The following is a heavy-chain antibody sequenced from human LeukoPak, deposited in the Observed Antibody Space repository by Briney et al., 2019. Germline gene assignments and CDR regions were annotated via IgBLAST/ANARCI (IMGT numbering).Heavy chain of an antibody. CDR1: GGSISSSNW. Sequence: SGTLSLTCAVSGGSISSSNWWSWVRQPPGKGLEWIGSIYYSGSTYYNPSLKSRVTISVDTSKNQFSLKLSSVTAADTAVYYCARRANVGDAFDIWGQGTMVTVSS. D-gene: IGHD4/OR15-4a*01. J-gene: IGHJ3*02. V-gene: IGHV4-4*02. CDR2: IYYSGST. CDR3: ARRANVGDAFDI.